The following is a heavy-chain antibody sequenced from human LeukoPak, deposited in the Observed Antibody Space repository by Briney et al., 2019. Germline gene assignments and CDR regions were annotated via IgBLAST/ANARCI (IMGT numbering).Heavy chain of an antibody. CDR2: IYSGVST. J-gene: IGHJ3*02. D-gene: IGHD1-7*01. CDR1: GFTVSSNY. V-gene: IGHV3-53*04. Sequence: GGSLTLSCAASGFTVSSNYMSWVRQAPGKGLEWVSVIYSGVSTYYSDSVKGRFTISRHSSKNTLYLQMSSLRTEDTAVYYCARVSGTTLYDAFDIWGLGTMVTVSS. CDR3: ARVSGTTLYDAFDI.